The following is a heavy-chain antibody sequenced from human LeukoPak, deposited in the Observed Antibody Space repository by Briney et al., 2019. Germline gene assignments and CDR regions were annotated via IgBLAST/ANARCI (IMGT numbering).Heavy chain of an antibody. V-gene: IGHV4-34*01. CDR2: INHSGST. CDR3: ARWDGYDDYFDS. J-gene: IGHJ4*02. Sequence: SETLSLTCAVYGGSFSGYYWSWIRQPPGKGLEWIGEINHSGSTNYNPSLKSRVTISVDRSKNQFSLKLNFVTAADTAVYYCARWDGYDDYFDSWGQGVLVTVSS. D-gene: IGHD5-12*01. CDR1: GGSFSGYY.